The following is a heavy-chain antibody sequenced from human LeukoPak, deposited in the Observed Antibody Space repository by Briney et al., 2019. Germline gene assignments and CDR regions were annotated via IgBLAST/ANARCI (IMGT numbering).Heavy chain of an antibody. CDR2: ISYDESNK. Sequence: GRSLRLSCAASGFTSSSYAMHWVRQAPGKGLEWVAVISYDESNKYYADSVKGRFTISRDNSKNTLYLQMNSLRAEDTAVYYCARDPYFDYWGQGTLVTVSS. CDR1: GFTSSSYA. V-gene: IGHV3-30-3*01. J-gene: IGHJ4*02. CDR3: ARDPYFDY.